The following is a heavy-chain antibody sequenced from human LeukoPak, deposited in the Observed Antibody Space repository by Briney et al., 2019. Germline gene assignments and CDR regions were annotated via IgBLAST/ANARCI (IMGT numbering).Heavy chain of an antibody. D-gene: IGHD6-19*01. CDR1: GYTFTNYG. CDR3: ARGRVAGSFSYYSMDV. V-gene: IGHV1-18*01. Sequence: HGASVKLSCKASGYTFTNYGISWVRHPPGQGLEWKGWISTNNGNTMYAQKLQGRVTMTTDTPTRTAYRERTRQRSDDPVVYYCARGRVAGSFSYYSMDVWGRGTTVSVCS. J-gene: IGHJ6*02. CDR2: ISTNNGNT.